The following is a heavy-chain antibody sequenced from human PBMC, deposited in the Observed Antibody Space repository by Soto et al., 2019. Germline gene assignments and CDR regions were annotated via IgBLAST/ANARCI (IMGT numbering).Heavy chain of an antibody. CDR3: ARRAVTEDYWYFDL. CDR2: IYYSGST. D-gene: IGHD2-21*02. J-gene: IGHJ2*01. V-gene: IGHV4-59*01. Sequence: QVQLQESGPGLVKPSETLSLTCTVSGGSISSYYWSWIRQPPGKGLEWIGYIYYSGSTNYNPSLKSRVTISVDTSKNQFSLKLSSVTAADTAVYYCARRAVTEDYWYFDLWGRGTLVTVSS. CDR1: GGSISSYY.